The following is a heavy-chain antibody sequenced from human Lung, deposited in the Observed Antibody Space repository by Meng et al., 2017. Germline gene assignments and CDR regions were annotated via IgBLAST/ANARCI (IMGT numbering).Heavy chain of an antibody. Sequence: QVQVVEAWAEVKKPGASVKVSCKPSGYNFPDYYIHWVRRAPGHGLEWMGRINPKSGDTHYAQKFQARVTMTGDTSISTAYMELSGLRSDDTAMYYCARDEDISAAGKLFGDYWGQGTLVTVSS. V-gene: IGHV1-2*06. D-gene: IGHD6-25*01. J-gene: IGHJ4*02. CDR2: INPKSGDT. CDR3: ARDEDISAAGKLFGDY. CDR1: GYNFPDYY.